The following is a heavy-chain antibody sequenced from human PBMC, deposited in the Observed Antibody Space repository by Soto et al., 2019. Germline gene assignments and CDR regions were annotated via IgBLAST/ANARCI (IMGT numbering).Heavy chain of an antibody. CDR1: GFSFSTCA. D-gene: IGHD2-2*01. CDR2: ISASGGRT. J-gene: IGHJ4*02. CDR3: AKASYATPTAQGQLGH. Sequence: PGGSLRLSCVASGFSFSTCAMSWVRQAPGKGLEWVSGISASGGRTYFADSVKGRFTVSRDNSNNTLFLQLNRLRDDDTAVYYCAKASYATPTAQGQLGHWGQGTLVTVSS. V-gene: IGHV3-23*01.